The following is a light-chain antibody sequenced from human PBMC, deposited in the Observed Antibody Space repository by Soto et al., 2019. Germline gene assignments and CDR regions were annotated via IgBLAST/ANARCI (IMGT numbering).Light chain of an antibody. CDR2: DAS. Sequence: ELVLTQSPATPSLSSGGRATIAWGDTQSVKTFLVCYQQRPGQAPRLLIHDASHRAAGIPARFSGSGFGTDFTLTISSLEPEHDAVYYCQKRSNWPPITFGQGTRLEIK. CDR1: QSVKTF. V-gene: IGKV3-11*01. CDR3: QKRSNWPPIT. J-gene: IGKJ5*01.